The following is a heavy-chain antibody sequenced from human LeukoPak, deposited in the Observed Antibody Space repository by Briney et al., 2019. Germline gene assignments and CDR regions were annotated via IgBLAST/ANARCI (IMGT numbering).Heavy chain of an antibody. CDR3: ARDPAVAGTHGDYYYYMDV. CDR1: GGTFSSYA. D-gene: IGHD6-19*01. V-gene: IGHV1-46*01. J-gene: IGHJ6*03. Sequence: ASVKVSCKASGGTFSSYAISWVRQAPGQGLEWMGIINPSGGSTSYAQKFQGRVTMTRDTSTSTVYMELSSLRSEDTAVYYCARDPAVAGTHGDYYYYMDVWGKGPPVTVSS. CDR2: INPSGGST.